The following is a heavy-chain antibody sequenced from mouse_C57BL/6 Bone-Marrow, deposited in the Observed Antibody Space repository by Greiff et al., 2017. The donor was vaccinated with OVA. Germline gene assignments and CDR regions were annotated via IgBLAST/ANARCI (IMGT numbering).Heavy chain of an antibody. CDR1: GFNIKDDY. D-gene: IGHD2-1*01. J-gene: IGHJ2*01. Sequence: EVQLKESGAELVRPGASVKLSCTASGFNIKDDYMHLVKQRPEQGLEWIGWIDPENGDTEYASKFQGKATITADTSSNTAYLQLSSLTSEDTAVYYCTSYGNFDYWGQGTTLTVSS. V-gene: IGHV14-4*01. CDR3: TSYGNFDY. CDR2: IDPENGDT.